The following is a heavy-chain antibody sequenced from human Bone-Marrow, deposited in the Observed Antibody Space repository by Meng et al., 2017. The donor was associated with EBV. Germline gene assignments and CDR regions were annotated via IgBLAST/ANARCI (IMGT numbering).Heavy chain of an antibody. CDR2: IYYSGST. CDR3: ARADDGDYYFDY. D-gene: IGHD4-17*01. V-gene: IGHV4-30-4*01. CDR1: GGSMSSGGYY. J-gene: IGHJ4*02. Sequence: QVHVQESGPGLVKPSQTLSLTCAVSGGSMSSGGYYWSWIRQPPGKGLEWIGYIYYSGSTYYNPSLKSRVTISVDTSKNQFSLKLSSVTAADTAVYYCARADDGDYYFDYWGQGTLVTVSS.